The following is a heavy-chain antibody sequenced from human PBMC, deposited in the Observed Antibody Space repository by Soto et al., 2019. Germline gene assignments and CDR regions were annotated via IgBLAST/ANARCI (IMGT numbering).Heavy chain of an antibody. V-gene: IGHV3-74*01. D-gene: IGHD3-3*01. CDR1: GFTFSSYW. CDR2: INSDGSST. CDR3: ARATYDFWSGSLYYYYGMYV. J-gene: IGHJ6*02. Sequence: GGSLRLSCAASGFTFSSYWMHWVRQAPGKGLVWVSRINSDGSSTSYADSVKGRFTISRDNAKNTLYLQMNSLRAEDTAVYYCARATYDFWSGSLYYYYGMYVWGQGTTVTVSS.